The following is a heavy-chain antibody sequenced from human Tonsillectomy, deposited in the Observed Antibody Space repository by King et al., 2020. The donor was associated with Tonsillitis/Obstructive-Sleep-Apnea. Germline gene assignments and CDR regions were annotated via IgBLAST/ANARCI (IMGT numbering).Heavy chain of an antibody. J-gene: IGHJ3*02. D-gene: IGHD5-18*01. CDR3: AKDTWVQLGKTAFDI. Sequence: EVQLVESGGGLVQPGRSLRLSCAASGFTFDDYAMHWVRQAPGKGLEWVSGISWNSGSIGHADSVKGRFTISRDNAKNSLYLQMNSLRAEDTALYYCAKDTWVQLGKTAFDIWGQGTMVTVSS. CDR1: GFTFDDYA. CDR2: ISWNSGSI. V-gene: IGHV3-9*01.